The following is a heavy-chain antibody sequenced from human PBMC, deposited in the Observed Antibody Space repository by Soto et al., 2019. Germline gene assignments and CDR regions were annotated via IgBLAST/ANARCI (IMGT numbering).Heavy chain of an antibody. CDR2: INPNSGGT. J-gene: IGHJ6*02. Sequence: ASVKVSCKASGYTFTGYYMHRVRQAPGQGLEWMGWINPNSGGTSYAQKFQGRVTMTRDTSISTAYMELSRLRSDDTAVYCCASGDSSSSGDYYYYGMDVWGQGTTVTVSS. D-gene: IGHD6-6*01. V-gene: IGHV1-2*02. CDR3: ASGDSSSSGDYYYYGMDV. CDR1: GYTFTGYY.